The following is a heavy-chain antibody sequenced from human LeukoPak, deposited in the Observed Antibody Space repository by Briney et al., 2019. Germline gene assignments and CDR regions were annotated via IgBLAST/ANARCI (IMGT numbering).Heavy chain of an antibody. J-gene: IGHJ6*03. D-gene: IGHD6-19*01. CDR3: ASAPGGWNYYYYYYMDV. CDR2: IYYSGST. Sequence: KSSETLSLTCTVSGGSISSSSYYWGWIRQPPGKGLEWIGSIYYSGSTYYNPSLKSRVTISVDTSKNQFSLKLSSVTAADTAVYYCASAPGGWNYYYYYYMDVWGKGTTVTVSS. V-gene: IGHV4-39*07. CDR1: GGSISSSSYY.